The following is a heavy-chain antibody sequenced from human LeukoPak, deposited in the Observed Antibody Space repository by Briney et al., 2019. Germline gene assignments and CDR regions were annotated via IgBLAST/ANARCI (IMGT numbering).Heavy chain of an antibody. J-gene: IGHJ4*02. D-gene: IGHD1-26*01. CDR2: INGDGTTT. Sequence: GGSLRLSCAASGFTLSTHWMHWVRHAPGKGLVWVSRINGDGTTTSYADSVKGRFTISRVNAKSTLYLEMDSLRAEDTAIYYCARRWYTGTYYYFDLWGQGTLVTVSS. V-gene: IGHV3-74*01. CDR1: GFTLSTHW. CDR3: ARRWYTGTYYYFDL.